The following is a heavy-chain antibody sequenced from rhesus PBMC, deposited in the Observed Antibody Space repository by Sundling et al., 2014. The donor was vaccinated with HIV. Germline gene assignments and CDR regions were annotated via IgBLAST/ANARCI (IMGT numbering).Heavy chain of an antibody. V-gene: IGHV3S42*01. CDR2: ISSGGGTT. J-gene: IGHJ4*01. Sequence: EVQLVESGGGLVQPEGSLRLSCAASGFTFSSYDMYWVRQAPGKGLEWISGISSGGGTTYYADSVKGRFTISRDNSKTTFSLQMNSLTTEDTAVYYCATPVDTVGTVTPDYWGQGVLVTVSS. CDR3: ATPVDTVGTVTPDY. D-gene: IGHD5-24*01. CDR1: GFTFSSYD.